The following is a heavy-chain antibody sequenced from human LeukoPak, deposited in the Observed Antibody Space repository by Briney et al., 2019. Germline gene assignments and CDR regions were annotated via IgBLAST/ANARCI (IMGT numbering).Heavy chain of an antibody. CDR1: GFTFSSYW. Sequence: GGSLRLSCAASGFTFSSYWMSWVRQAPGKGLEWVANTKQHGGEKYYVDSVKGRFTISRDNAKNSLYLQMNSLRAEDTAVYYCAREAYRDTSVDYWGQGTLVTVSS. CDR2: TKQHGGEK. V-gene: IGHV3-7*05. CDR3: AREAYRDTSVDY. D-gene: IGHD5-18*01. J-gene: IGHJ4*02.